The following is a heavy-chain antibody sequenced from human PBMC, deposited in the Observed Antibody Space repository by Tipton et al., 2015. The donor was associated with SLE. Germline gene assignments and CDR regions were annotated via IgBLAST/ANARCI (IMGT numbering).Heavy chain of an antibody. Sequence: TLSLTCTVSGGSISSGFYYWSWIRHPAGKGLEWIGRIYVSGSTNYNPSLKSRVTMSVDVSKNQFSLKLSSVTAADTAVYYCARHVGVAYYYAMDVWGQGTTVVISS. D-gene: IGHD2-15*01. V-gene: IGHV4-61*02. J-gene: IGHJ6*02. CDR1: GGSISSGFYY. CDR2: IYVSGST. CDR3: ARHVGVAYYYAMDV.